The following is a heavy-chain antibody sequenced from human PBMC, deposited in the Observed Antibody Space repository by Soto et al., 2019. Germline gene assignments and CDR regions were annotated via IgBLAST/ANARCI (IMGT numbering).Heavy chain of an antibody. V-gene: IGHV4-61*01. Sequence: SETLSLTCTVSGGSVSSGIYYWSWIRQPPGKGLEWIGYIYYSGSTNYNPSLKSRVTISVDTSKNQFSLKLSSVTVADTAVYYCARGYSYGYVGDYWGQGTLVTVSS. CDR1: GGSVSSGIYY. D-gene: IGHD5-18*01. CDR2: IYYSGST. J-gene: IGHJ4*02. CDR3: ARGYSYGYVGDY.